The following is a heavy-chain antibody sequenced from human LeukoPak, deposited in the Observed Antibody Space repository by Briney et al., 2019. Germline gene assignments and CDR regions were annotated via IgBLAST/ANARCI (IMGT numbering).Heavy chain of an antibody. J-gene: IGHJ4*02. CDR2: IIPILGIA. Sequence: SVKVSCKAYGGTFSSYAISWVRQAPGQGLEWMGRIIPILGIANYAQKFQGRVTITADKSTSTAYMELSSLRSEDTAVYYCARHAAAGLYYFDYWGQGTLVTVSS. V-gene: IGHV1-69*04. CDR1: GGTFSSYA. CDR3: ARHAAAGLYYFDY. D-gene: IGHD6-13*01.